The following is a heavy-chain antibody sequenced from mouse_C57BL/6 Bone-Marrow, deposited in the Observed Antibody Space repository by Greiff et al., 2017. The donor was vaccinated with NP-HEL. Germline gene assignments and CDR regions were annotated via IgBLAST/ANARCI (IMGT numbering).Heavy chain of an antibody. CDR1: GFTFSDYG. J-gene: IGHJ4*01. Sequence: DVQLQESGGGLVKPGGSLKLSCAASGFTFSDYGMHWVRQAPEKGLEWVAYISSGSSTIYYADTVKGRFTISRDNAKNTLFLQMTSLRSEDTAMYYCARGPHYYAMDYWGQGTSVTVSS. V-gene: IGHV5-17*01. CDR3: ARGPHYYAMDY. CDR2: ISSGSSTI.